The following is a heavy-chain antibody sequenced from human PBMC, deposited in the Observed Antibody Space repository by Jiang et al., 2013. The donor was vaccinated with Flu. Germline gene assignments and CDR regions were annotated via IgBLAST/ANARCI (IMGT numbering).Heavy chain of an antibody. CDR3: ARHRKEIPATIRGRGFDY. V-gene: IGHV4-39*01. J-gene: IGHJ4*02. Sequence: GSGLVKPSETLSLTCSVSGGSLSSSSYHWGWIRQAPGKGLEWIGTIYFSGSTYYNPSLRSRVTISVDTSKNQFSLKMNSVTAADRGIYFCARHRKEIPATIRGRGFDYWGQGTLVTVSA. D-gene: IGHD5-12*01. CDR1: GGSLSSSSYH. CDR2: IYFSGST.